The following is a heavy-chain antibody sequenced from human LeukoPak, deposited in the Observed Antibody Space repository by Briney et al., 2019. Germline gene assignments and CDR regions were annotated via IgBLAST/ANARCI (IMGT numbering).Heavy chain of an antibody. J-gene: IGHJ3*01. CDR2: IYYSGST. Sequence: SETLSLTCAVSGGSVSSTGYCWAWIRQPPGKGLEWIGTIYYSGSTYHNTSLKSRITMSVDTSRNQFSLKLSSVDAADTAVYYCAKAGVRYFDSSGLYAFDFWGQGTTVTVSS. V-gene: IGHV4-39*01. D-gene: IGHD3-22*01. CDR1: GGSVSSTGYC. CDR3: AKAGVRYFDSSGLYAFDF.